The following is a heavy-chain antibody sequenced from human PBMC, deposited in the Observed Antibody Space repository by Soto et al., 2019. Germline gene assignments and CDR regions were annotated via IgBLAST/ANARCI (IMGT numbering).Heavy chain of an antibody. Sequence: EVQLVDSGGDLVKPGGSLRLSCAGSGFVFSNAWINWVRQAPGKGLEWVGRIKSKALGGTTDFAAPDRGRFAITRDDSRNIAYMQMNSLNTEDTAVYYCTTDSYSTMIEVRFDYWGHGTPVTVSS. CDR2: IKSKALGGTT. CDR3: TTDSYSTMIEVRFDY. J-gene: IGHJ4*01. D-gene: IGHD3-22*01. V-gene: IGHV3-15*07. CDR1: GFVFSNAW.